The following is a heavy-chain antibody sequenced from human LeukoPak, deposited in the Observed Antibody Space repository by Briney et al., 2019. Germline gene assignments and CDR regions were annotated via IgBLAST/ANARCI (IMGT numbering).Heavy chain of an antibody. V-gene: IGHV4-59*08. J-gene: IGHJ3*02. CDR3: ARHYPGGAFDI. D-gene: IGHD3-10*01. Sequence: SETLSLTCTVSGGSISSYYWSWIRQPPGKGLEWIGYIYYSGSTNYNPSLKSRVTISVDTSKNQFSLKLSSVTAADTAVYYCARHYPGGAFDIWGQGTMVTVSS. CDR2: IYYSGST. CDR1: GGSISSYY.